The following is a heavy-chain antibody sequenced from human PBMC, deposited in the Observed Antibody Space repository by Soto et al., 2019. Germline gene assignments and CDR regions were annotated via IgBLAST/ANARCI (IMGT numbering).Heavy chain of an antibody. CDR1: GYSFTSYW. CDR2: IDPSDSYT. D-gene: IGHD6-13*01. CDR3: ARPEASRSIAAAGMRDSGYYYYGMDV. J-gene: IGHJ6*02. Sequence: GESLKISCKGSGYSFTSYWISWVRQMPGKGLEWMGRIDPSDSYTNYSPSFQGHVTISADKSISTAYLQWSSLKASDTAMYYCARPEASRSIAAAGMRDSGYYYYGMDVWGQGTTVTVSS. V-gene: IGHV5-10-1*01.